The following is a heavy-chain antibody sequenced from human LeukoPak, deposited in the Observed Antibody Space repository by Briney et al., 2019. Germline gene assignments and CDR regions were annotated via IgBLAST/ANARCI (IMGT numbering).Heavy chain of an antibody. CDR3: ARRRDGYNTQDY. J-gene: IGHJ4*02. Sequence: SQTLSLTCTVSGGSISSGGYYWSWIRQHPGKGLEWIGYIYYSGSTYYNPSLKSRVTISVDTSKNQFSLKLSSVTAADTAVYYCARRRDGYNTQDYGGQGTLVTVSS. CDR1: GGSISSGGYY. D-gene: IGHD5-24*01. V-gene: IGHV4-31*03. CDR2: IYYSGST.